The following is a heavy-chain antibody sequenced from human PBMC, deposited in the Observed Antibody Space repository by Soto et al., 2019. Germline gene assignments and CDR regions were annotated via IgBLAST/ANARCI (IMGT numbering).Heavy chain of an antibody. D-gene: IGHD3-22*01. CDR1: GGTFSSYA. J-gene: IGHJ4*02. CDR2: IIPIFGTA. CDR3: ARDLKSSGYYDSSGYYGY. V-gene: IGHV1-69*13. Sequence: RASVKVSCKASGGTFSSYAISWVRQAPGQGLEWMGGIIPIFGTANYAQKFQGRVTITADESTSTAYMELSSLRSEDTAVYYCARDLKSSGYYDSSGYYGYWGQGTLVTVSS.